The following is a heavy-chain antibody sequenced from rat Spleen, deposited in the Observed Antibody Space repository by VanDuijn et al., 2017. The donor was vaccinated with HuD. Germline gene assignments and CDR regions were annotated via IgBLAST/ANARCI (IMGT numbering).Heavy chain of an antibody. D-gene: IGHD1-9*01. CDR1: GFSLTSYH. V-gene: IGHV2-43*01. CDR2: IWPGGST. CDR3: ARERYYGYNSWYFDF. J-gene: IGHJ1*01. Sequence: QVQLKESGPGLVQPSQTLSLTCTVSGFSLTSYHVSWVRQPPGKGLEWMGVIWPGGSTAYNSLLKFRLSISRDTSKSQVFLKMNSLQTEDTATYYCARERYYGYNSWYFDFWGPGTMVTVSS.